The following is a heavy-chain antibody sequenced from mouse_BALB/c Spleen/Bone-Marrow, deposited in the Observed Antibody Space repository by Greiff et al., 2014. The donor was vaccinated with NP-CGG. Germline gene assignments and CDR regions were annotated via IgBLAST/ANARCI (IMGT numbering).Heavy chain of an antibody. CDR1: GFNIKDTY. CDR2: IDPANGNT. CDR3: ASYYYGSCALAY. Sequence: EVQLQQSGAELVKPGASVKLSCTASGFNIKDTYMHWVKQRPEQGLEWIGRIDPANGNTKYDPKFQGKATITADTSSNTAYLQLSSLTSEDTAVYYCASYYYGSCALAYWGQGTLVTVSA. J-gene: IGHJ3*01. D-gene: IGHD1-1*01. V-gene: IGHV14-3*02.